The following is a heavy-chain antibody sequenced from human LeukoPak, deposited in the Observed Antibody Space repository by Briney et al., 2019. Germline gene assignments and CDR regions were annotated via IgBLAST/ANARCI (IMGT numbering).Heavy chain of an antibody. Sequence: GGSLRLSCAASGFTFSSYAMSWVRQAPGKGLEWVSAISGSGGSTYYADSVKGRFAISRDNSKNTLYLQMNSLRAEDTAVYYCAKDPYSGSFYDYWGQGTLVTVSS. CDR3: AKDPYSGSFYDY. D-gene: IGHD1-26*01. V-gene: IGHV3-23*01. CDR2: ISGSGGST. J-gene: IGHJ4*02. CDR1: GFTFSSYA.